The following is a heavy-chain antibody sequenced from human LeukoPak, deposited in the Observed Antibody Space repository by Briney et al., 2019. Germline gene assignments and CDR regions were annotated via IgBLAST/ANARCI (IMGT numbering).Heavy chain of an antibody. D-gene: IGHD5-12*01. V-gene: IGHV3-48*02. J-gene: IGHJ4*02. CDR3: ARDVAANSPELGIDY. CDR1: GFTFSSYS. CDR2: ISSSSSTI. Sequence: GGSLRLSCAASGFTFSSYSMNWVRQAPGKGLEWVSYISSSSSTICYADSVKGRFTISRDNAKNSLYLQMNSLRDEDTAVYYCARDVAANSPELGIDYWGQGTLVTVSS.